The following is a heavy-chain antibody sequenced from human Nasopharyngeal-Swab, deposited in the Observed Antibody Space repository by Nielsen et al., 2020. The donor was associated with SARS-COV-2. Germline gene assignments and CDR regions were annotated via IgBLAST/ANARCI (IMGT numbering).Heavy chain of an antibody. CDR3: ARTYYYDSSGYYYGWFDP. V-gene: IGHV3-11*01. Sequence: GGSLRLSCAASGFTFSDYYMSRIRQAPGKGLEWVSYISSSGSTIYYADSVKGRFTISRDNAKNSLYLQMNSLRAEDTAVYYCARTYYYDSSGYYYGWFDPWGQGTLVTVSS. CDR1: GFTFSDYY. CDR2: ISSSGSTI. J-gene: IGHJ5*02. D-gene: IGHD3-22*01.